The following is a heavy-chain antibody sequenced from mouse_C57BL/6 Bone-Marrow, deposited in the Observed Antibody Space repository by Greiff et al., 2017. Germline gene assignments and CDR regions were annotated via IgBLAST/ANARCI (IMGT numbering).Heavy chain of an antibody. Sequence: QVKLQQPGTELVKPGASVKLSCKASGYTFTSYWMHWLKQRRGQGLAWIGNINPSNGGTNYNEKSKSKATLTVDKSSSPAYMQLSSLTSEDSAVSYCASLAYYSNTGIAYWGQASLVSVSA. CDR1: GYTFTSYW. CDR3: ASLAYYSNTGIAY. J-gene: IGHJ3*01. V-gene: IGHV1-53*01. D-gene: IGHD2-5*01. CDR2: INPSNGGT.